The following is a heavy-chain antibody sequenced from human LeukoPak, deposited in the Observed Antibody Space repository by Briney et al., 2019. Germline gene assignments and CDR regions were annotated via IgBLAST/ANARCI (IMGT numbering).Heavy chain of an antibody. CDR1: GSRFASYW. CDR3: ARHNNWGFDY. CDR2: IHPNDAST. D-gene: IGHD7-27*01. Sequence: KISCKASGSRFASYWICWVRQLSGKGLEWMAIIHPNDASTIYSPSFQGQVTISADKSISTAYLQWSTLKASDTAIYYCARHNNWGFDYWDRGTLLTVSS. J-gene: IGHJ4*02. V-gene: IGHV5-51*01.